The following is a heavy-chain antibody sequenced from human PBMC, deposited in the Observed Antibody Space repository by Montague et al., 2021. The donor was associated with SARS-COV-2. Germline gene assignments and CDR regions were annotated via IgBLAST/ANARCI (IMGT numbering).Heavy chain of an antibody. CDR3: ARLLSSCTNGVCRTYFYYAMDV. CDR1: GGSISGYY. J-gene: IGHJ6*02. D-gene: IGHD2-8*01. V-gene: IGHV4-59*01. CDR2: IYYSGST. Sequence: SETLSLTCTVSGGSISGYYWSWIRQPPGKGLEWIGYIYYSGSTNSNPFLESRVTVSVDRSKNQVSLKLSSVTAADTAVYYRARLLSSCTNGVCRTYFYYAMDVWGQGTTVTVSS.